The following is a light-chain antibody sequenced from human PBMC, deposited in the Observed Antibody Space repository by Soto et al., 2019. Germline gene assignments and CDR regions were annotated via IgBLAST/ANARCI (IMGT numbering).Light chain of an antibody. CDR2: AAS. V-gene: IGKV1-39*01. J-gene: IGKJ3*01. Sequence: DLQMTQSPSSLSASVGDRVTITCRASQSISSYLNWYQQKPGKAPKLLFYAASSLQSGVPSRFSGSGSGTDFTLTISSLQPEDFATYYCQQSYSTSTFGPGTKVDIK. CDR1: QSISSY. CDR3: QQSYSTST.